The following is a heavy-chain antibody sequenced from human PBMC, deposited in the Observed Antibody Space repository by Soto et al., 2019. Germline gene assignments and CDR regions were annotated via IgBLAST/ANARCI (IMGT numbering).Heavy chain of an antibody. CDR2: ISGSGGST. Sequence: TGGSLRLSCAASGFTFSSYAMSWVRQAPGKGLEWVSAISGSGGSTYYADSVKGRFTISRDNSKNTLYLQMNSLRAEDTAVYYCAKDRGYSYGYGEVDYWGQGTLVTVSS. D-gene: IGHD5-18*01. CDR3: AKDRGYSYGYGEVDY. J-gene: IGHJ4*02. CDR1: GFTFSSYA. V-gene: IGHV3-23*01.